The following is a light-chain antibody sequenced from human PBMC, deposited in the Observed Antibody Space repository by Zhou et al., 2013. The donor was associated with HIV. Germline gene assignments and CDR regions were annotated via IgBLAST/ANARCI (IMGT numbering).Light chain of an antibody. Sequence: EIVLTQSPATLSLSPGERATLSCRASQSVGSYLAWYQQKPGQAPRLLIYDASNRATGIPARFSGSGSGTDFTLTISSLEPEDFAIYYCQQYNNWPRTFGQGTKLEIK. CDR1: QSVGSY. J-gene: IGKJ2*01. V-gene: IGKV3-11*01. CDR2: DAS. CDR3: QQYNNWPRT.